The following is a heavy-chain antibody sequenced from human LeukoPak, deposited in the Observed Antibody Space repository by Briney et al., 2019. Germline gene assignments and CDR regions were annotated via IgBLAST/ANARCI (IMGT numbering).Heavy chain of an antibody. Sequence: SETLSLTCTVSAGSINTYFWTWVRQPAGKGLEWIGRISGSGTAYYNPSLGSRVTISLDTANNQLFLRMTSVSAADTAVYYCARGTELTRTSGHYSFDYWGQGTLVSVSS. J-gene: IGHJ4*02. CDR2: ISGSGTA. CDR3: ARGTELTRTSGHYSFDY. D-gene: IGHD1-7*01. V-gene: IGHV4-4*07. CDR1: AGSINTYF.